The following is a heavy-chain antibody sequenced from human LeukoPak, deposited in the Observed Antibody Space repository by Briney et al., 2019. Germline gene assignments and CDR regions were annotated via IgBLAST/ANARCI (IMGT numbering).Heavy chain of an antibody. D-gene: IGHD4-17*01. J-gene: IGHJ4*02. CDR1: GGSISSYY. CDR3: AGGRTTVTDLDY. CDR2: IYYSGST. V-gene: IGHV4-59*01. Sequence: LETLSLTCTVSGGSISSYYWSWIRQPPGKGLEWIGYIYYSGSTDYNPSLKSRVTISADTSKNQFSLKLNSVTAADTAVYYCAGGRTTVTDLDYWGQGTLVTVSS.